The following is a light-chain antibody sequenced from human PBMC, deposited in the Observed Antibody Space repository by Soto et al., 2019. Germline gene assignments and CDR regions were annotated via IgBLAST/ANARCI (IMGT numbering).Light chain of an antibody. CDR3: QQRSNWPIT. Sequence: EIVLTQSPATLSLSPGERATLSCRASQSVSRYVAWYQQKPGQAPRLLIYAASNRATGIPARFSGSGSGTDFTLTISRLEPEDFAVYYCQQRSNWPITFGQGTRLEIK. J-gene: IGKJ5*01. V-gene: IGKV3-11*01. CDR1: QSVSRY. CDR2: AAS.